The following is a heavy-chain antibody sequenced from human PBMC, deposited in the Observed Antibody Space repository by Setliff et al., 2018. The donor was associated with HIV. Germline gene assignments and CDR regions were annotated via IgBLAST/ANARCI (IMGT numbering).Heavy chain of an antibody. CDR1: SGSINNYY. V-gene: IGHV4-4*07. Sequence: KASETLSLTCTVSSGSINNYYWTWIRQPAGKGLEWIGHIHTSGSTNYNPSLKSRVTISVDTSKNQFSLKLSSVTAADSAVYYCARGLGYNFWSGYSPIGWFDPWGQGTLVTVSS. CDR2: IHTSGST. J-gene: IGHJ5*02. CDR3: ARGLGYNFWSGYSPIGWFDP. D-gene: IGHD3-3*01.